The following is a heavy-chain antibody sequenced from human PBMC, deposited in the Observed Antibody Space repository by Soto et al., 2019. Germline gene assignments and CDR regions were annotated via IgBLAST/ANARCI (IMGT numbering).Heavy chain of an antibody. CDR2: ISYDGSNK. CDR3: ANPRGIAPPI. Sequence: GGSLRLSCAASGFTFSSYGMHWVRQAPGKGLEWVAVISYDGSNKYYADSVKGRFTISRDNSKNTLYLQMNSLRAEDTAVYYCANPRGIAPPIWGQGTLVTVSS. CDR1: GFTFSSYG. J-gene: IGHJ4*02. V-gene: IGHV3-30*18. D-gene: IGHD6-13*01.